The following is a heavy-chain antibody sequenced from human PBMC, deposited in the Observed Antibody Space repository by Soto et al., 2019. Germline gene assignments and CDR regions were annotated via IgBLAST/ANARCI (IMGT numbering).Heavy chain of an antibody. Sequence: ASVKVSCKASGYTFTSYYMHWVRQAPGQGLEWMGIINPSGGSTSYAQKFQGRVTMTRDTPTSTVYMELSSLRSEDTAVYYCARESVVVVPAGTNGMDVWGQGTTVTVSS. J-gene: IGHJ6*02. CDR2: INPSGGST. CDR1: GYTFTSYY. V-gene: IGHV1-46*01. D-gene: IGHD2-2*01. CDR3: ARESVVVVPAGTNGMDV.